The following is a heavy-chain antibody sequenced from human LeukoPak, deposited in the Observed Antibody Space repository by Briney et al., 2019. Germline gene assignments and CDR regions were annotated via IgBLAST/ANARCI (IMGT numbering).Heavy chain of an antibody. CDR2: INPNSDFT. Sequence: ASVKVSFKTSGYTFTAYYMHGVQQAPGQGLEWMGWINPNSDFTNFAQNFQGRVTMTSDTSISTAYMELSRLRSDDTAVYYCARAISAGSPISASDCWGQGTLVTVSS. J-gene: IGHJ4*02. V-gene: IGHV1-2*02. D-gene: IGHD2-15*01. CDR1: GYTFTAYY. CDR3: ARAISAGSPISASDC.